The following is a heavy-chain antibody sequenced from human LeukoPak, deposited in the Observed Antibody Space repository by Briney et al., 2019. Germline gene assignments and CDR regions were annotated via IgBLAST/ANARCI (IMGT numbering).Heavy chain of an antibody. J-gene: IGHJ4*02. CDR2: IYAGGSSSA. CDR3: LRQGVGDPPR. D-gene: IGHD3-16*01. Sequence: PGGSLRLSCAASGFTVSANDMSWVRQAPGKGLEWVSLIYAGGSSSALYADSVKGRFTASRHDSKNTLDLQMNGLRADDTAVYYCLRQGVGDPPRWGQGTLVTVSS. CDR1: GFTVSAND. V-gene: IGHV3-53*04.